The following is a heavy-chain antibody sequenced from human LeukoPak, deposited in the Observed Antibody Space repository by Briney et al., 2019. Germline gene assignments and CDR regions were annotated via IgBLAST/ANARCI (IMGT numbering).Heavy chain of an antibody. V-gene: IGHV1-69*13. CDR1: GGTFSSYA. CDR2: IIPIFGTA. CDR3: ASFTQGSYYYGMDV. J-gene: IGHJ6*02. Sequence: PRASVKVSCKASGGTFSSYAISWVRQAPGQGLEWMGGIIPIFGTANYAQKFQGRVTITADESTSTAYMELSSLRSEDTAVYYCASFTQGSYYYGMDVWGQGTTVTVSS. D-gene: IGHD3-10*01.